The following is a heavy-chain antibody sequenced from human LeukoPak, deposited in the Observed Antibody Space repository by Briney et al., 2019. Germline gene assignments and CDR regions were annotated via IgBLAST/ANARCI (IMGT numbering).Heavy chain of an antibody. CDR3: ARGLSPSDY. J-gene: IGHJ4*02. CDR2: MNPNSGKT. V-gene: IGHV1-8*01. Sequence: ASVKVSGKASGYSFSTYDINWVRQAPGQGLEWMRWMNPNSGKTNFAQKFQGRVTMTRTTSISTAYMEVSSLRSEDTAVCYCARGLSPSDYWGQGTLVTVSS. CDR1: GYSFSTYD.